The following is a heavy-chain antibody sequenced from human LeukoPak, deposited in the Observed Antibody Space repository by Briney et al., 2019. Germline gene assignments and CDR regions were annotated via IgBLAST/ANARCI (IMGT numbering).Heavy chain of an antibody. Sequence: SETLSLTCALYGGSFSGYYWSWIRQPPRKGLEGVGEINHSGSTNHNPSLKSRVTLSVDTSKNQFCLKLSSVTAADTAVYYCARVSVAVAGHYYYYGMDVWGKRTTVSLSS. V-gene: IGHV4-34*01. CDR3: ARVSVAVAGHYYYYGMDV. CDR2: INHSGST. CDR1: GGSFSGYY. D-gene: IGHD6-19*01. J-gene: IGHJ6*04.